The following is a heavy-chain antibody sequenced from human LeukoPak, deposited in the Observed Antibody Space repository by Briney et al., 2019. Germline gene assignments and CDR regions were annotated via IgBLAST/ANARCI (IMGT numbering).Heavy chain of an antibody. CDR2: TSYDGSNK. Sequence: GGSLRLSCAASGFTFSSYGMHWVRQAPGKGLEWVEVTSYDGSNKYYADSVKGRFTISRDNSKNTLYLQMNSLRAEDTAVYYCAKDPQWLGPYYFDYWGQGTLVTVSS. CDR1: GFTFSSYG. CDR3: AKDPQWLGPYYFDY. D-gene: IGHD6-19*01. J-gene: IGHJ4*02. V-gene: IGHV3-30*18.